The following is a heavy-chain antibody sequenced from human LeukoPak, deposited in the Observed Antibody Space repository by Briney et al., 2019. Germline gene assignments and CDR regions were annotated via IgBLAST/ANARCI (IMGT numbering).Heavy chain of an antibody. CDR1: NGSIYTRNNY. Sequence: SETLSLTCSVSNGSIYTRNNYWGWIRQPPGKGLEWIGSMYYSGSTYYNPSLKSRVTMAADTSKNQFSLKLTSVTAADTSVYYCARSEDYNYYYMDVWGKGTTVAVSS. V-gene: IGHV4-39*07. CDR3: ARSEDYNYYYMDV. CDR2: MYYSGST. J-gene: IGHJ6*03.